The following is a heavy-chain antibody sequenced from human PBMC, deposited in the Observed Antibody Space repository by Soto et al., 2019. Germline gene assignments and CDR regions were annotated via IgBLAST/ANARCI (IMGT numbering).Heavy chain of an antibody. V-gene: IGHV4-30-2*01. CDR3: AREVAFSGSYFDY. CDR1: GGSISSGGYS. J-gene: IGHJ4*02. Sequence: PSETLSLTCAVSGGSISSGGYSWSWIRQPPGKGLEWIGYIYHSGSTYYNPSLKSRVTISVDRSKNQLSLKLSSVTAADTAVYYCAREVAFSGSYFDYWGQGTLVTVSS. CDR2: IYHSGST. D-gene: IGHD1-26*01.